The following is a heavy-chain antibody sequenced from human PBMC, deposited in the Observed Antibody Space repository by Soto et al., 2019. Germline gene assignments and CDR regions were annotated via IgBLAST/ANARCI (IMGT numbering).Heavy chain of an antibody. Sequence: QIQMVQSGAVVKQPGASVEISCKTSGYTFSSYSINWVRQAPGQGLEWMAWISTTSGNTHYAERVQSRVTVTLDQSARTAFMEMWGLTSDDTAVYFCARDNGYYDFWGQGTLVTVSS. CDR3: ARDNGYYDF. V-gene: IGHV1-18*01. D-gene: IGHD2-8*01. CDR2: ISTTSGNT. J-gene: IGHJ4*02. CDR1: GYTFSSYS.